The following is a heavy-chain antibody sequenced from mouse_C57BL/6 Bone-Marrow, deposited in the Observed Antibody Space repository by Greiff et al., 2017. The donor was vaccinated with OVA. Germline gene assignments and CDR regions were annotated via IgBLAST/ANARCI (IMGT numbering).Heavy chain of an antibody. V-gene: IGHV1-63*01. J-gene: IGHJ2*01. D-gene: IGHD2-12*01. CDR3: ARLNYSLDY. CDR2: IYPGGGYT. CDR1: GYTFTNYW. Sequence: VKLVESGAELVRPGTSVKMSCKASGYTFTNYWIGWAKQRPGHGLEWIGDIYPGGGYTKSNEKFKGKATLTADKSSSTAYMQFSSLTSEDSAIYYCARLNYSLDYWGQGTTLTGSS.